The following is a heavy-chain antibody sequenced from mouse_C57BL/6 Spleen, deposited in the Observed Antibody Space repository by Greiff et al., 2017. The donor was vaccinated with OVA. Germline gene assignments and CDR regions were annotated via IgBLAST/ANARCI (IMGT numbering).Heavy chain of an antibody. CDR3: ARGGSSGYRYFDV. CDR1: GYTFTSYW. Sequence: VQLQQPGAELVRPGSSVKLSCKASGYTFTSYWMHWVKQRPIQGLEWIGNIDPSDSETHYNQKFKDKATLTVDKSSSTAYMQLSSLTSEDSAVYYCARGGSSGYRYFDVWGTGTTVTVSS. J-gene: IGHJ1*03. CDR2: IDPSDSET. V-gene: IGHV1-52*01. D-gene: IGHD3-2*02.